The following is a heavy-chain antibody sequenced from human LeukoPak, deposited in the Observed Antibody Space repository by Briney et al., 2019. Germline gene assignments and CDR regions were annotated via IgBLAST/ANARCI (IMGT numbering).Heavy chain of an antibody. CDR1: GFTFSSYA. J-gene: IGHJ6*02. V-gene: IGHV3-23*01. Sequence: GGSLRLSCAASGFTFSSYAMSWVRQAPGKGLEWVSAISGSGGSTYYADSVKGRLTISRDNTKNTLHLQMNSLRAEDTAVYYCAKDRLAARSSYYYGMDVWGQGTTVTVSS. CDR3: AKDRLAARSSYYYGMDV. D-gene: IGHD6-6*01. CDR2: ISGSGGST.